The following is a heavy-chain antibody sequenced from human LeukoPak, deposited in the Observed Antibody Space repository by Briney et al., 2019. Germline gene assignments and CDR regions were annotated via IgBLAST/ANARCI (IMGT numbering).Heavy chain of an antibody. CDR3: AKCYYDSSGYYFGAFDI. Sequence: GGSLRLSCAASGFTFSSYAMSWVRQAPGKGLEWVSAISGSGGSTYYADSVKGRFTISRDNSKNTLYLQMNSLRAEDTAVYYCAKCYYDSSGYYFGAFDIWGQGTMVTVSS. D-gene: IGHD3-22*01. J-gene: IGHJ3*02. CDR2: ISGSGGST. V-gene: IGHV3-23*01. CDR1: GFTFSSYA.